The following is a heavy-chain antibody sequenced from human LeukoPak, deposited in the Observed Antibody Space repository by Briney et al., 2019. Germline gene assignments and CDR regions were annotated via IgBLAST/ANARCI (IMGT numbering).Heavy chain of an antibody. CDR3: ARGSEIVGASTGYWYFDL. CDR1: GGSISTSNW. V-gene: IGHV4-4*02. CDR2: IYHSGST. J-gene: IGHJ2*01. Sequence: SGTLSLTCAVSGGSISTSNWWSWVRQPPGKGLEWIGEIYHSGSTNYNPSLKSRVTISVDKSKNQFSLKLSSVTAADTAVYYCARGSEIVGASTGYWYFDLWGRGTLVTVSS. D-gene: IGHD1-26*01.